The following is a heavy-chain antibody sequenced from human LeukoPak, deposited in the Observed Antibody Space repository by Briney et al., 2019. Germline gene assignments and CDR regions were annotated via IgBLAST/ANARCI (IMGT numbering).Heavy chain of an antibody. V-gene: IGHV1-18*01. CDR1: GYTFTSYG. J-gene: IGHJ5*02. Sequence: ASVKVSCKASGYTFTSYGISWVRQAPGQGLEWMGWISAYNGNTNYAQKLQGRVTMTTDTSTSTAYMELRSLRSDDTAVYYCARDGITIFGVVTNNWFDPWGQGTLVTVSP. CDR3: ARDGITIFGVVTNNWFDP. D-gene: IGHD3-3*01. CDR2: ISAYNGNT.